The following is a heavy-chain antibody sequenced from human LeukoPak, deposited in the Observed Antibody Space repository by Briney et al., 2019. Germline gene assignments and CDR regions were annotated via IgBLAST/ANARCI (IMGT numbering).Heavy chain of an antibody. J-gene: IGHJ4*02. Sequence: PSETLSLTCTVSGYSISSGYYWGWIRQPPGKGLEWIGSTYHSGSTYYNPSLKSRVTISVDTSKNQFSLKLSSVTAADTAVYYCARDAYYDYVWGSYRQYYFDYWGQGTLVTVSS. V-gene: IGHV4-38-2*02. D-gene: IGHD3-16*02. CDR3: ARDAYYDYVWGSYRQYYFDY. CDR2: TYHSGST. CDR1: GYSISSGYY.